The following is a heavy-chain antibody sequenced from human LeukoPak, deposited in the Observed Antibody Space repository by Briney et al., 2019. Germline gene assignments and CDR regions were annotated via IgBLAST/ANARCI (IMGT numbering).Heavy chain of an antibody. CDR1: GYTFTSYA. J-gene: IGHJ4*02. D-gene: IGHD2-21*02. V-gene: IGHV1-3*01. CDR3: AREQYCGGDCYPDY. Sequence: GASVKVSCKASGYTFTSYAMHWVRQAPGQRLEWMGWINAGNDNTKYSQKFQGRVTITRDTSASTAYMELSSLRSEDTAVYYCAREQYCGGDCYPDYWGQGTLVTVSS. CDR2: INAGNDNT.